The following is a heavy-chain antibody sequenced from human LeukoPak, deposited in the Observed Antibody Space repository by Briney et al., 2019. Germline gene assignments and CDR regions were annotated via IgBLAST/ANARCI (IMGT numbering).Heavy chain of an antibody. Sequence: GGSLRLSCAASGFTFSSYGMSWVRQAPGKGLEWVSAISGSGGSTYYADSVKGRFTISRDNSKNTLYLQMNSLRVEDTALYYCAKVRGEYFTVGGFDLWGQGTMVTVSS. D-gene: IGHD2/OR15-2a*01. J-gene: IGHJ3*01. V-gene: IGHV3-23*01. CDR1: GFTFSSYG. CDR3: AKVRGEYFTVGGFDL. CDR2: ISGSGGST.